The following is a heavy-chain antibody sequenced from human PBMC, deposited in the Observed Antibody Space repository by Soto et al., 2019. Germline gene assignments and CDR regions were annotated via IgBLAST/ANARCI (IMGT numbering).Heavy chain of an antibody. V-gene: IGHV1-24*01. CDR2: FDPEDGET. Sequence: GASVKVSCKVSGYTLTELSMHWVRQAPGKGLEWMGGFDPEDGETIYAQKFQGRVTITEDTSTDTAYMELSSLRSEDTAVYYCSRVDPGETSPFDHWG. D-gene: IGHD3-10*01. CDR1: GYTLTELS. J-gene: IGHJ4*01. CDR3: SRVDPGETSPFDH.